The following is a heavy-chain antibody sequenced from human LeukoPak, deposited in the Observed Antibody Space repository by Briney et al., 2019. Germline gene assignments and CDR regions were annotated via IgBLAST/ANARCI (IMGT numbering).Heavy chain of an antibody. J-gene: IGHJ4*02. CDR2: ISAYNGNT. CDR1: GHTFTSYG. V-gene: IGHV1-18*04. Sequence: ASAKVSCKASGHTFTSYGISWVRQAPGQGLEWMGWISAYNGNTNYAQKLQGRVTMTTDTSTSTAYMELRSLRSDDTAVYYCARGDDILTGYTNFDYWGQGTLVTVSS. D-gene: IGHD3-9*01. CDR3: ARGDDILTGYTNFDY.